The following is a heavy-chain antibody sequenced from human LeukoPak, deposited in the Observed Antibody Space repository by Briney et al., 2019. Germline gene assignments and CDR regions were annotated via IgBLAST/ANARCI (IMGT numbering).Heavy chain of an antibody. CDR3: AKDFSSGLFDY. CDR1: GFTFSSFA. Sequence: GGSLRLSCAASGFTFSSFALSWVRQTPGKGLEWVSTISHDGGSTYFADSVKGRFTISRDNSKSTLYLQMNSLRAEDTALYFCAKDFSSGLFDYWGQGTLVAVSS. CDR2: ISHDGGST. J-gene: IGHJ4*02. V-gene: IGHV3-23*01. D-gene: IGHD6-19*01.